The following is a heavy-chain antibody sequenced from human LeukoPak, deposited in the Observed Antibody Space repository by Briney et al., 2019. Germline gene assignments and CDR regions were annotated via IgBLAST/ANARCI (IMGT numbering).Heavy chain of an antibody. CDR3: ARLVTIFGVAKHRFDP. CDR2: INPNSGGT. V-gene: IGHV1-2*02. D-gene: IGHD3-3*01. CDR1: GYTFTGYY. J-gene: IGHJ5*02. Sequence: ASVKVSCKASGYTFTGYYMRWVRQAPGQGLEWMGWINPNSGGTNYAQKFQGRVTMTRDTSISTAYMELSRLRSDDTAVYYCARLVTIFGVAKHRFDPWGQGTLVTVSS.